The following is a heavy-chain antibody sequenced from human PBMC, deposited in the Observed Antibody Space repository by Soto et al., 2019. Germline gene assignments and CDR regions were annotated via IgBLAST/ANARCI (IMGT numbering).Heavy chain of an antibody. V-gene: IGHV3-21*01. CDR2: ISSSSSYI. J-gene: IGHJ3*02. CDR1: GFTFSSYS. CDR3: ARGSSGQPYDAFDI. Sequence: EGSLRLSCAASGFTFSSYSMNWVRQAPGKGLEWVSSISSSSSYIYYADSVKGRFTISRDNAKNSLYLQMNSLRAEDTAVYYCARGSSGQPYDAFDIWGQGTMVTVSS. D-gene: IGHD6-19*01.